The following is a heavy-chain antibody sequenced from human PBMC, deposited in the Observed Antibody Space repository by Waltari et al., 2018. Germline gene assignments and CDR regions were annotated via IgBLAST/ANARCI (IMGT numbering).Heavy chain of an antibody. D-gene: IGHD3-22*01. J-gene: IGHJ3*02. CDR2: NYYSGST. Sequence: QVQLQESGPGLVKPSETLSLTCTVSGGSISSYYWSWILQPPGKGLEWIGYNYYSGSTNDNPSLKSRVSISVDTAKNQFSLKLSSVTAADTAVYYCARVVRRSAFDIWGQGTMVTVSS. V-gene: IGHV4-59*01. CDR3: ARVVRRSAFDI. CDR1: GGSISSYY.